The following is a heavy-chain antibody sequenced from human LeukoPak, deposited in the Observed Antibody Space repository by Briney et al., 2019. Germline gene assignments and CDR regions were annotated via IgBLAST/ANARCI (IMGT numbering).Heavy chain of an antibody. CDR2: MNPNSGNT. V-gene: IGHV1-8*01. J-gene: IGHJ4*02. CDR1: GYTFTSYD. D-gene: IGHD3-22*01. CDR3: ATRREDYYDSSGY. Sequence: GASVKVSCKASGYTFTSYDINWVRQATGQGLEWMGWMNPNSGNTGYAQKFQGRVTMTRNTSISTAYMELSSLRSKDTAVYYCATRREDYYDSSGYWGQGTLVTVSS.